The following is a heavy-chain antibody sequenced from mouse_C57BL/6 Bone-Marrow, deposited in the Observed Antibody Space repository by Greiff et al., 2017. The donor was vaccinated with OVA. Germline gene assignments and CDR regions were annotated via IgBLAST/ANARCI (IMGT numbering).Heavy chain of an antibody. CDR2: INPSNGGT. Sequence: VQLQQPGTELVKPGASVKLSCKASGYTFTSYWMHWVKQRPGQGLEWIGNINPSNGGTNYNEKFKSKATLTVDKSSSTAYMQLSSLTSEDSAVYYCARPITTVVAKNAMDYWGQGTSVTVSS. CDR3: ARPITTVVAKNAMDY. D-gene: IGHD1-1*01. J-gene: IGHJ4*01. V-gene: IGHV1-53*01. CDR1: GYTFTSYW.